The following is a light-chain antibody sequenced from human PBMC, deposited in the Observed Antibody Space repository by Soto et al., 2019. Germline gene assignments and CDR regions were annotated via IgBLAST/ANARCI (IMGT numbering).Light chain of an antibody. Sequence: EIVLTQSPGTLSLSPGERATLSCRASQSVSSSLAWYQQKPGQAPRLLIYGASSRATGIPDGFSGSGSGPDFTLTISRLEPEDFAVYFCQHYGSSRTFGQGTKVDIK. CDR3: QHYGSSRT. J-gene: IGKJ1*01. V-gene: IGKV3-20*01. CDR1: QSVSSS. CDR2: GAS.